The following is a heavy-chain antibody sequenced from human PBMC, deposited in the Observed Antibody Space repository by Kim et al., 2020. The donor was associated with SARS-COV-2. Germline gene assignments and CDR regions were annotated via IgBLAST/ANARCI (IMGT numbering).Heavy chain of an antibody. CDR1: GFTFSSYV. V-gene: IGHV3-30*04. CDR3: ARDTGEFDY. J-gene: IGHJ4*02. D-gene: IGHD3-10*01. CDR2: ISYDGSNK. Sequence: GGSLRLSCAASGFTFSSYVMHWVRQAPGKGLEWVAVISYDGSNKYYADSVKGRFTISRDNSKNTLYLQMNSLRAEDTAVYYCARDTGEFDYWGQGTLVTVSS.